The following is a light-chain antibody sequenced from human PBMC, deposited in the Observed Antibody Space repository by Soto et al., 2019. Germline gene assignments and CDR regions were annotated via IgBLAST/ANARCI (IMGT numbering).Light chain of an antibody. CDR1: QSFRGL. V-gene: IGKV3-20*01. CDR3: QQDGSSPIT. J-gene: IGKJ1*01. Sequence: PGERAPLSCRASQSFRGLLAWYQQKPGQAPRLLIYDAYNRATGIPPRFSGSGSGTDFTLTINRLEPEDFAVYYCQQDGSSPITFGQGTKVDIK. CDR2: DAY.